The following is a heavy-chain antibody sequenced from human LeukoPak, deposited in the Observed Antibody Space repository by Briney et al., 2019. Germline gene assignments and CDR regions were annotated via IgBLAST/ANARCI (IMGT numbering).Heavy chain of an antibody. Sequence: PGGSLRLSCAASGFTFSSYSMNWVRQAPGKGLEWVSSISSRSSYIYYADSVKGRFTTSRDNAKNSLYLQMNSLRAEDTAVYYCARDRPDPVTGSDYWGQGTLVTVSS. D-gene: IGHD4-17*01. V-gene: IGHV3-21*01. CDR3: ARDRPDPVTGSDY. J-gene: IGHJ4*02. CDR2: ISSRSSYI. CDR1: GFTFSSYS.